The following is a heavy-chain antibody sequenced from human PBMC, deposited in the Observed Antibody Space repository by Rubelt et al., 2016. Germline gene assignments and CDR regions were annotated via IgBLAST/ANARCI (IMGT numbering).Heavy chain of an antibody. CDR2: ISHDGSSK. V-gene: IGHV3-30*04. Sequence: QVQLVESGGGVVQPGRSLRLSCVASGFIFSSSSMHWVRQAPGKGLEWVADISHDGSSKYYADSVKGRFTISRDNSKNTLYLQMNSLTVDDTAVYYCARDGVDYWGQGTLVTVSS. CDR3: ARDGVDY. J-gene: IGHJ4*02. CDR1: GFIFSSSS. D-gene: IGHD3-16*01.